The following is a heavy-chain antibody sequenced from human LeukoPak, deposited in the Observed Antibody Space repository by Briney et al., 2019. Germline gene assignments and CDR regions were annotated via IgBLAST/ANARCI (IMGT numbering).Heavy chain of an antibody. CDR3: ASWFGEHYYYGMDV. Sequence: PSETLSLTCTVSGVSIGTSTHYWAWIRQPPGKGLEWIASMFYGGSTYYNASLRSRVSLSVDTSRNQFSLKLTSVTAADTAVYYCASWFGEHYYYGMDVWGQGTTVTVSS. D-gene: IGHD3-10*01. CDR1: GVSIGTSTHY. CDR2: MFYGGST. J-gene: IGHJ6*02. V-gene: IGHV4-39*01.